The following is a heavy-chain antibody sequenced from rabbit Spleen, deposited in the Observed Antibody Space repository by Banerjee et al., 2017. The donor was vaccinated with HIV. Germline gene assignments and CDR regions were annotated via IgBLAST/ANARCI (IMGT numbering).Heavy chain of an antibody. Sequence: QEQLVESGGGLVQPGGSLTLTCTASGVSFSANSYMCWVRQAPGKGLEWIACIDAGSSGFTYFASWAKGRFTISKTSSTTVTLQMTSLTAADTATYFCARDTSSSFSSYGMDLWGPGTLVTVS. V-gene: IGHV1S45*01. CDR1: GVSFSANSY. CDR3: ARDTSSSFSSYGMDL. D-gene: IGHD1-1*01. CDR2: IDAGSSGFT. J-gene: IGHJ6*01.